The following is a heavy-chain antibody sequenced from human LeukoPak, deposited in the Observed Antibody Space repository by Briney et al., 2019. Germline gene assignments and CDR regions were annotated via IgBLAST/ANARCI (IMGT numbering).Heavy chain of an antibody. CDR2: ISRRSRHV. CDR3: VRDLMGSGATTAYLHH. J-gene: IGHJ1*01. V-gene: IGHV3-21*01. D-gene: IGHD4/OR15-4a*01. Sequence: GGSLRLSCTASGFTFSDYSMNWVRQAPGKGLEWVSSISRRSRHVYYAGSVKGRFTISRDNAKNSLYLQMNSLGAEDMAVYFCVRDLMGSGATTAYLHHWGQGTLVTVSS. CDR1: GFTFSDYS.